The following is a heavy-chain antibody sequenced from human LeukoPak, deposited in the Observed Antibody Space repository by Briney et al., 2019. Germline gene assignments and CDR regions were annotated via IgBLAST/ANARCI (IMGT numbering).Heavy chain of an antibody. Sequence: ASVKVSCKASGYTFTSYDINWVRQAPGQGLEWMGIINPSGGSTSYAQKFQGRVTMTRDMSTSAVYMELSSLRSEDTAVYYCARDLGVAGTTPLYYFDYWGQGTLVTVSS. CDR2: INPSGGST. CDR1: GYTFTSYD. V-gene: IGHV1-46*01. J-gene: IGHJ4*02. D-gene: IGHD6-19*01. CDR3: ARDLGVAGTTPLYYFDY.